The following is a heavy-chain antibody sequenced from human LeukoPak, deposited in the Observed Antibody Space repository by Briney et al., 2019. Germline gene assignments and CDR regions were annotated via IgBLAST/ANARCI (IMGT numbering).Heavy chain of an antibody. Sequence: SETLSLTCTVSGYSISSGYYWGWMWQPPGKGLEWIGSIYHSGSTHYNPSLKSRVTISVDTSKNQFSLKLSSVTAADTAVYYCARVPHGETIFGVVLYWFDPWGQGTLVTVSS. CDR3: ARVPHGETIFGVVLYWFDP. CDR1: GYSISSGYY. CDR2: IYHSGST. V-gene: IGHV4-38-2*02. D-gene: IGHD3-3*01. J-gene: IGHJ5*02.